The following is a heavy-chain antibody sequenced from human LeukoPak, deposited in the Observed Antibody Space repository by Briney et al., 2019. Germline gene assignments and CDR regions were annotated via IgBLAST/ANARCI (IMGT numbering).Heavy chain of an antibody. J-gene: IGHJ4*02. CDR3: AKGGKWDVTPFDY. D-gene: IGHD1-26*01. CDR2: ISGGGGST. Sequence: PGRSLRLSCAASGFTFTSYSMNWVRQAPGKGLEWVSTISGGGGSTYYADSVKGRFTISRDNSKNTLYLQVNSLRAEDTAVYYCAKGGKWDVTPFDYWGQGTLVTVPS. CDR1: GFTFTSYS. V-gene: IGHV3-23*01.